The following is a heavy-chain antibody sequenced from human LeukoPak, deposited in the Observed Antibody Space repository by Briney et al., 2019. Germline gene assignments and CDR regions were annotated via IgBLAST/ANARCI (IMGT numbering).Heavy chain of an antibody. J-gene: IGHJ6*02. CDR1: GFTVSSNY. CDR2: IYSGGST. Sequence: PGGSLRLSCAASGFTVSSNYMSWVRQAPGKGLEWVSVIYSGGSTYYADSAKGRFTISRDNSKNTLYLQMNSLRAEDTAVYYCAALRVTVSHYYYYGMDVWGQGTTVTVSS. CDR3: AALRVTVSHYYYYGMDV. D-gene: IGHD4-11*01. V-gene: IGHV3-53*01.